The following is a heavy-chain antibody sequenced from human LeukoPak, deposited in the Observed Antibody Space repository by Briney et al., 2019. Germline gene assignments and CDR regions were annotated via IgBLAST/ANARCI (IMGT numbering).Heavy chain of an antibody. CDR3: AGGEAGDGFDY. D-gene: IGHD3-10*01. J-gene: IGHJ4*02. Sequence: SETLSLTCTVSGGSISSYYWSWIRQPPGKGLEWIGYIYYSGSTNYNPSLKGRVTISVDTSKNQFSLKLSSVTAADTAVYYCAGGEAGDGFDYWGQGTLVTVSS. CDR1: GGSISSYY. CDR2: IYYSGST. V-gene: IGHV4-59*01.